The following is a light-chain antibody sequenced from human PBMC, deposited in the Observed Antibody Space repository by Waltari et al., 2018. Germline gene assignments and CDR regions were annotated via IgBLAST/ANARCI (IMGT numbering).Light chain of an antibody. CDR2: GAS. V-gene: IGKV3-15*01. J-gene: IGKJ4*01. CDR3: QQYNNWPLT. Sequence: EIVMTQSPATLSVSPGERATLSCRASQSISSNLAWYQQKPGQAPRLLIYGASTRATRIHARFSGSGSGTEFTLTISSLQSEDFAVYYCQQYNNWPLTFGGGTKVEIK. CDR1: QSISSN.